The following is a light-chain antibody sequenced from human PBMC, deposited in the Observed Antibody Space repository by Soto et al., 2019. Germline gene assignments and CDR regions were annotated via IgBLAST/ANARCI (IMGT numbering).Light chain of an antibody. CDR2: GNS. V-gene: IGLV1-40*01. J-gene: IGLJ2*01. Sequence: QSVLTQPPSVSGAPGQRVTISCTGSSSSIGAGYDVHWYQQLPGTAPKLLIYGNSNRPSGVPDRFSGSKSGTSASLAITGLQAEDEADYYCQSYDSSLSGSDDVVFGGGTKLTVL. CDR1: SSSIGAGYD. CDR3: QSYDSSLSGSDDVV.